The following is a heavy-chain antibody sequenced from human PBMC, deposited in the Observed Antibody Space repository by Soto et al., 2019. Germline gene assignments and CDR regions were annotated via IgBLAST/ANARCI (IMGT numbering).Heavy chain of an antibody. CDR2: IYYSGST. CDR1: GGSIRSYY. D-gene: IGHD6-19*01. J-gene: IGHJ1*01. V-gene: IGHV4-59*01. CDR3: AGTGYSSGLPGWFQH. Sequence: QVQLQGSGPGLVKPSETLSLTCTVSGGSIRSYYWSWIRQPPGKGLEWIGYIYYSGSTNYNPSLKSRVTISVDTSKNQFSLRLSSVTAADTAPYYCAGTGYSSGLPGWFQHWGQGTLVTVSS.